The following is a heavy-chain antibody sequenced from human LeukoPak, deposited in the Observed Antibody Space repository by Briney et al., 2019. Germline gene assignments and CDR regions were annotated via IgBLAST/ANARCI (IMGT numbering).Heavy chain of an antibody. CDR2: TYYRSKWYN. CDR3: ARAPYSKMYNWNDETLDY. CDR1: GDSVSSNSAA. Sequence: SQTLSLTCAISGDSVSSNSAAWNWIRQSPSRGLEWLGRTYYRSKWYNDYAVSVKSRITINTDTYKNQFSLHLNSVTPEDTAVYYCARAPYSKMYNWNDETLDYWGQGTLVTVSS. D-gene: IGHD1-20*01. V-gene: IGHV6-1*01. J-gene: IGHJ4*02.